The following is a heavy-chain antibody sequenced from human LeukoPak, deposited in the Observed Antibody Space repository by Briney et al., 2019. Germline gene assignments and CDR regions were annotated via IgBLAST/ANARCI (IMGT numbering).Heavy chain of an antibody. D-gene: IGHD6-6*01. CDR2: FHYSGST. CDR3: ARHEYQVFPPANWFDP. J-gene: IGHJ5*02. Sequence: PSETLSLTCTVSGDSVSSSNFFWGSIRQPPGKGLEWIGSFHYSGSTFYNPSLKSRVTISVDTSKNHFSLKLTSVTAADSAVYYCARHEYQVFPPANWFDPWGQGTLVTVAS. V-gene: IGHV4-39*02. CDR1: GDSVSSSNFF.